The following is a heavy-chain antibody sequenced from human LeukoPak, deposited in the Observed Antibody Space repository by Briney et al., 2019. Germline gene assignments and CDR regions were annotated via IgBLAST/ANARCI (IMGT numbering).Heavy chain of an antibody. J-gene: IGHJ4*02. CDR1: GLRFSSYW. CDR2: IKEDGSGE. CDR3: ARHQTTVTAYDD. D-gene: IGHD4-17*01. Sequence: PGGSLRLSCAASGLRFSSYWMDWVRQAPGKGLEWVAHIKEDGSGEYYVDSVEGRFTISIDNAKKSLYLQMNSLRAEDTAVYYCARHQTTVTAYDDWGQGTLVTVSS. V-gene: IGHV3-7*01.